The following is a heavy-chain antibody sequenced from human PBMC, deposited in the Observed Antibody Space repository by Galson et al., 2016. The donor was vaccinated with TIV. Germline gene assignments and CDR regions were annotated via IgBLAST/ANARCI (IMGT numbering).Heavy chain of an antibody. CDR2: FDPQNGEP. J-gene: IGHJ3*01. CDR3: AIGGLGGGFDL. V-gene: IGHV1-24*01. Sequence: KVSCKVSGYTLNELSMHWVRQAPGKGLEWMGVFDPQNGEPIYAQSFQDKVAMTEDTSTDTRYMELTNLRSEDSTVYYCAIGGLGGGFDLWGQGTMVTVSS. CDR1: GYTLNELS. D-gene: IGHD3-16*01.